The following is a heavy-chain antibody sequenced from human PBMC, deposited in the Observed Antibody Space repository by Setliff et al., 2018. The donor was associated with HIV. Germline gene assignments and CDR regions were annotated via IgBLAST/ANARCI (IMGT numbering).Heavy chain of an antibody. D-gene: IGHD3-22*01. CDR2: IHYSGSS. V-gene: IGHV4-59*08. CDR3: ARVGSDSSGYGFDY. J-gene: IGHJ4*02. CDR1: GGSITGHY. Sequence: PSETLSLTCTVSGGSITGHYWSWIRQPPGKGLEWIGYIHYSGSSNYNPSLKSRVSISVDTSKNQFSLKLSSVTAADTAVYYCARVGSDSSGYGFDYWGQGTLVTVSS.